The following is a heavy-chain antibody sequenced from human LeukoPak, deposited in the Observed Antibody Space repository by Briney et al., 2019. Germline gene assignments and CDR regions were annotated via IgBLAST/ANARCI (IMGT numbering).Heavy chain of an antibody. CDR1: GFTFSNYA. D-gene: IGHD3-9*01. Sequence: QPGASLRLSCAASGFTFSNYAMSWVRQAPGKGLEWVSAILGSGGSTYYADSVKGRFTVSRDNSKGTLYLQMNSLRAEDTALYYCAKWGDYDVLTGYYVPDYWGQGTLVTVSS. CDR2: ILGSGGST. J-gene: IGHJ4*02. CDR3: AKWGDYDVLTGYYVPDY. V-gene: IGHV3-23*01.